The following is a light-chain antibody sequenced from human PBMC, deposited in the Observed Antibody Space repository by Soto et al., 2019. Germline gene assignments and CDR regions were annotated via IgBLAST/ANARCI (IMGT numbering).Light chain of an antibody. CDR3: QQYYSGLALT. CDR1: QSVFYSSNNKNY. CDR2: WAS. V-gene: IGKV4-1*01. Sequence: DIVMTQSPDSLAVSLGERATINCKSSQSVFYSSNNKNYLAWYQQKPGQPPKLLIYWASTRESGVPDRFSGSGSGTDFTLTISSLQAEDVAVYYCQQYYSGLALTFGGGTKVEIK. J-gene: IGKJ4*01.